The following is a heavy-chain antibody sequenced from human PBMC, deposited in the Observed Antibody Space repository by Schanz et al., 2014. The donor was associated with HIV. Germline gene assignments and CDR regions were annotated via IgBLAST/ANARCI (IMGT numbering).Heavy chain of an antibody. Sequence: VHLVESGGGVVEPGRSLRLSCVASGFTFEDFAMHWVRQAPGKGLEWVPGMSWNRRRIGYADSVKGRFSISRDNAKNSLYLQMNSLGTEDTALYYCAKGIMGATEYYYGMDVWGQGTTVT. CDR2: MSWNRRRI. J-gene: IGHJ6*02. CDR1: GFTFEDFA. D-gene: IGHD1-26*01. V-gene: IGHV3-9*01. CDR3: AKGIMGATEYYYGMDV.